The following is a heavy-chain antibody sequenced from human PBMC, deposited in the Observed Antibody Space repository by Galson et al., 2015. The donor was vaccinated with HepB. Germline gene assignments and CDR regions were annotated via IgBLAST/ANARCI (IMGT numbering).Heavy chain of an antibody. J-gene: IGHJ4*02. V-gene: IGHV1-24*01. CDR1: GYTLTELS. CDR3: ATGISYYYGSGSYYNFVH. Sequence: SVKVSCKVSGYTLTELSMHWVRQAPGKGLEWMGGFDPEDGEPIYAQKFQGRVTMTEDTSTDTAYMELSNLRSEDTAVYYCATGISYYYGSGSYYNFVHWGQGTLVTVSS. CDR2: FDPEDGEP. D-gene: IGHD3-10*01.